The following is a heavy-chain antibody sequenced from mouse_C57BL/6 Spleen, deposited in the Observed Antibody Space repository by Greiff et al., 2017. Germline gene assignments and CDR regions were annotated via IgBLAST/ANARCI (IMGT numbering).Heavy chain of an antibody. CDR3: ARYDYYGSRYYFDY. V-gene: IGHV7-3*01. CDR2: IRNKANGYTT. Sequence: EVKLLESGGGLVQPGGSLSLSCAASGFTFTDYYMSWVRQPPGKALEWLGFIRNKANGYTTEYSASVKGRFTISRDNSQSILYLQMNALRAEDSATYYCARYDYYGSRYYFDYWGQGTTLTVSS. J-gene: IGHJ2*01. CDR1: GFTFTDYY. D-gene: IGHD1-1*01.